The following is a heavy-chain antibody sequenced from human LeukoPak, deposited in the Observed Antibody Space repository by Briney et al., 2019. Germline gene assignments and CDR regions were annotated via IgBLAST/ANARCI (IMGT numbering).Heavy chain of an antibody. CDR1: GGSISSGDYY. Sequence: SQTLSLTCTVSGGSISSGDYYWSWIRQPAGKGLEWIGRIYTSGSTNYNPSLKSRVTMSVDTSKNQFSLKLSSVTAADTAVYYCARGGCSWVYSFDYWGQGTLVTVSS. CDR2: IYTSGST. J-gene: IGHJ4*02. CDR3: ARGGCSWVYSFDY. V-gene: IGHV4-61*02. D-gene: IGHD3-10*02.